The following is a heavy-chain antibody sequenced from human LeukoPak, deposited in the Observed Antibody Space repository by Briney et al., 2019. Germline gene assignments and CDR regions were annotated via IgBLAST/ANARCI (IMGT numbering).Heavy chain of an antibody. CDR2: ISYDGSNK. Sequence: GGSLRLSCAASGFTFSSYGMHWVRQAPGKGLEWVAVISYDGSNKYYADSVKGRFTISRDNSKNTLYLQMNSLRAEDMAVYYCARRSGIAVAGAFDYWGQGTLVTVSS. J-gene: IGHJ4*02. D-gene: IGHD6-19*01. CDR1: GFTFSSYG. CDR3: ARRSGIAVAGAFDY. V-gene: IGHV3-30*03.